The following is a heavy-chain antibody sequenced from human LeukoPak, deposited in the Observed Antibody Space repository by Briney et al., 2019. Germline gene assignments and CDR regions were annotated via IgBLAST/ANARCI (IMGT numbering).Heavy chain of an antibody. Sequence: PGGSLRLSCADSGFTFRSYEMNWVRQAPGKGLEWVSYISSSGSTIYYADTAKGRFTISRDNAKNSLFLQMNSLRAEDTAVYYCARDYCSGPRCYFIDYWGQGALVTVSS. V-gene: IGHV3-48*03. CDR1: GFTFRSYE. CDR2: ISSSGSTI. J-gene: IGHJ4*02. D-gene: IGHD2-15*01. CDR3: ARDYCSGPRCYFIDY.